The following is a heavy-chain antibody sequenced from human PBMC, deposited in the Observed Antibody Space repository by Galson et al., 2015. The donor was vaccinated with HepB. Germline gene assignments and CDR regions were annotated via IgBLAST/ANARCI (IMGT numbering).Heavy chain of an antibody. D-gene: IGHD5-24*01. J-gene: IGHJ6*03. V-gene: IGHV1-69*10. CDR3: ARVAPRLQSTGLPHYYYYMDV. Sequence: SVKVSCKASGGTFSSYAISWVRQAPGQGLEWMGGIIPILGIANYAQKFQGRVTITADKSTSTAYMELSSLRSEDTAVYYCARVAPRLQSTGLPHYYYYMDVWGKGTTVTVSS. CDR2: IIPILGIA. CDR1: GGTFSSYA.